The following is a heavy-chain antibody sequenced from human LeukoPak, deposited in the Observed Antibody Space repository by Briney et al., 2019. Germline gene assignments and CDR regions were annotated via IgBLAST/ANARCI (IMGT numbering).Heavy chain of an antibody. CDR3: ARAQYCSSTSCYSPRGYMDV. J-gene: IGHJ6*03. CDR2: IKQVGSEK. Sequence: GGSLRLSCAASGFTFSSYWMSWVRQAPGKGLEWVANIKQVGSEKYYVDSVKGRFTISRDNAKNSLYLQMNSLRAEDTAVYYCARAQYCSSTSCYSPRGYMDVLGKGTTVTVSS. CDR1: GFTFSSYW. V-gene: IGHV3-7*01. D-gene: IGHD2-2*01.